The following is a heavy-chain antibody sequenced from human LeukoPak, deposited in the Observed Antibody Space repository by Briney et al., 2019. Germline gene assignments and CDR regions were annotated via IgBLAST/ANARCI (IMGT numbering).Heavy chain of an antibody. CDR2: IIPIFGTA. Sequence: GASVKVSCKASGYTFTGYYMHWVRQAPGQGLEWMGGIIPIFGTANYAQKFQGRVTITADKSTSTAYMELSSLRSEDTAVYYCARAVTMVRGVILNWFDPWGQGTLVTVSS. CDR3: ARAVTMVRGVILNWFDP. J-gene: IGHJ5*02. CDR1: GYTFTGYY. D-gene: IGHD3-10*01. V-gene: IGHV1-69*06.